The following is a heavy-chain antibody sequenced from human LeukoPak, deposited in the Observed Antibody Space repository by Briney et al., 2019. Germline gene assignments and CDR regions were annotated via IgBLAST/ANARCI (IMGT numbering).Heavy chain of an antibody. V-gene: IGHV3-30-3*01. Sequence: PGGSLRLSCAASGFTFSSYAMHWVRQAPGKGLEWVAVISYDGSNKYYADSVKGRFTISRDNSKNTLYLQMNSLRAEDTAVYYCARPQQWLAANWYFDLWGRGTLVTVSS. D-gene: IGHD6-19*01. J-gene: IGHJ2*01. CDR1: GFTFSSYA. CDR3: ARPQQWLAANWYFDL. CDR2: ISYDGSNK.